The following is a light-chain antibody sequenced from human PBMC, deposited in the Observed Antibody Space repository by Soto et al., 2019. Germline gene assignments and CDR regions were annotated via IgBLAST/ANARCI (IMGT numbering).Light chain of an antibody. CDR2: GAS. CDR1: QSVSSK. CDR3: QQYDNWHTIT. V-gene: IGKV3-15*01. J-gene: IGKJ5*01. Sequence: EILMTQSPATLSVSPGERATLSCGASQSVSSKLAWYQQKHGQAPRLLIYGASTRATGIPARFSGSGSGTEFTLTISSLKSEDFAVYYCQQYDNWHTITFGQGTRLEIK.